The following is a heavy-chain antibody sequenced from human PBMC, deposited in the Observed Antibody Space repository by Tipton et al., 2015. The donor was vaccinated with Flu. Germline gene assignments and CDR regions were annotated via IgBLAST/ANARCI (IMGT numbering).Heavy chain of an antibody. V-gene: IGHV4-38-2*01. D-gene: IGHD4-11*01. CDR3: ARRDYSNYVSEPTTWFDP. J-gene: IGHJ5*02. Sequence: TLSLTCSVPGDSMGSQYFWGWIRQPPGKGLEWIGNVHRTGSPYYNSSLRSRVTISVDRSKNQFSLRLTSVTAADTAVYYCARRDYSNYVSEPTTWFDPWGHLPLAPPSS. CDR1: GDSMGSQYF. CDR2: VHRTGSP.